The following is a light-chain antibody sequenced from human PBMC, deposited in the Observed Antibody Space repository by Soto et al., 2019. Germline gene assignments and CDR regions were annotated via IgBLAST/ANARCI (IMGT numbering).Light chain of an antibody. CDR3: QQRSNWPPIT. CDR2: DAS. V-gene: IGKV3-11*01. CDR1: QSVSSY. Sequence: EIGFSRSPSTLSLSPGERATLSCRASQSVSSYLAWYQQKPGQAPRLLICDASNRATGIPARFSGSGSGTDFTLTISSLEPEDFAVYYCQQRSNWPPITFGQGTRLEIK. J-gene: IGKJ5*01.